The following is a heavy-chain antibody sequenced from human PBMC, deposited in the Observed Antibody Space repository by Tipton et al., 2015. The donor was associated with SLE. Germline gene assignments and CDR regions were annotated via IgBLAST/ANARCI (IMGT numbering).Heavy chain of an antibody. CDR3: ARVSVAGPYNWFAP. CDR2: VSYSGIT. V-gene: IGHV4-39*07. D-gene: IGHD6-19*01. CDR1: GGPIGNTNYY. J-gene: IGHJ5*02. Sequence: TLSLTCSVSGGPIGNTNYYWGWIRQPPGKGLEWIGSVSYSGITNYTPSLKSRLTISMDTSKNQFSLRLRSVTAADTAVYYCARVSVAGPYNWFAPWDQGTLVTVSS.